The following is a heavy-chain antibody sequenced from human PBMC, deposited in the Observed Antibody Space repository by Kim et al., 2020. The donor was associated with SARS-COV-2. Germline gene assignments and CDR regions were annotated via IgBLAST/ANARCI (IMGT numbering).Heavy chain of an antibody. CDR1: GFTIRTYA. J-gene: IGHJ4*02. CDR2: ISYDGRNE. CDR3: ARDRFGSVVRGVDY. D-gene: IGHD3-16*01. Sequence: GGSLRLSCADSGFTIRTYAMHWVRQAPGKGLEWVAVISYDGRNEYYADSVKGRFTISRDNSKNTLYLQMNSLRAEDTAMYHCARDRFGSVVRGVDYWGQGTLVTVSS. V-gene: IGHV3-30*04.